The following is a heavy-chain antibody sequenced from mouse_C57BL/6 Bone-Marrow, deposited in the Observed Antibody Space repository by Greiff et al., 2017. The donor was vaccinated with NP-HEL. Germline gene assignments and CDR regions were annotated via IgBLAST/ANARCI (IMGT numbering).Heavy chain of an antibody. Sequence: QVQLKQPGAELVKPGASVKMSCKASGYTFTSYWITWVKQRPGQGLEWIGDIYPGSGSTNYNEKFKSKATLTVDTSSSTAYMQLSSLTSEDSAVYYCARDGNYPPCGFDVWGTGTTVTVSS. CDR3: ARDGNYPPCGFDV. V-gene: IGHV1-55*01. J-gene: IGHJ1*03. CDR2: IYPGSGST. CDR1: GYTFTSYW. D-gene: IGHD2-1*01.